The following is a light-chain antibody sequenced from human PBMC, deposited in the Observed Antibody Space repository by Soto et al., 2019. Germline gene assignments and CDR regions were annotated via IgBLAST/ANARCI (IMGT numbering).Light chain of an antibody. V-gene: IGLV3-25*03. Sequence: SYELIQPPWCQFPPDRTARFPSPGVAWTNQIPFWYRQNPGQAPGWGIDKNRERPSGIPERFSGSTSGTAVTLTISGVQAEDEADYYCQSADSSGTYRVFGGGTKLTVL. J-gene: IGLJ2*01. CDR2: KNR. CDR1: AWTNQI. CDR3: QSADSSGTYRV.